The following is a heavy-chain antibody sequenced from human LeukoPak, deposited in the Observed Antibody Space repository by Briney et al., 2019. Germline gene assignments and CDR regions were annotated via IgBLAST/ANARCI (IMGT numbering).Heavy chain of an antibody. V-gene: IGHV4-30-4*01. D-gene: IGHD3-9*01. J-gene: IGHJ6*02. CDR2: IYYSGSA. CDR1: GGSISSGNYF. Sequence: PSETLSLTRTVSGGSISSGNYFWTWIRQPPGKGLEWIGYIYYSGSAYYNPSLTGRVSISIDTSKNQFSLKVNSVTAADTAVYYCARDSYYDILTGYYPYYFYGMDVWGHGTTVTVSS. CDR3: ARDSYYDILTGYYPYYFYGMDV.